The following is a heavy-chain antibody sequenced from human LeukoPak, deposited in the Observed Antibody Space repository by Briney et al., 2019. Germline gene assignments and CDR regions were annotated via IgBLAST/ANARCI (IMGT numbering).Heavy chain of an antibody. V-gene: IGHV1-69*06. CDR2: IIPIFGTT. CDR1: GGTFNSYA. D-gene: IGHD3-10*01. Sequence: ASVKASCKASGGTFNSYAISWVRQAPGQGLEWMGGIIPIFGTTNYARKLRGRVTLTADKSTRTAYMELSSLRSEDTAVYYCAATYGNYGSGSLPYYYYYYMDVWGKGTTVTISS. J-gene: IGHJ6*03. CDR3: AATYGNYGSGSLPYYYYYYMDV.